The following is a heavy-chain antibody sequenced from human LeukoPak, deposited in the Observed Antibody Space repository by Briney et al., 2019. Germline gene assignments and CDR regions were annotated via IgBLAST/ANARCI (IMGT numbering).Heavy chain of an antibody. V-gene: IGHV1-18*04. CDR3: AKDLYSSGWYNWFDP. CDR1: GYTFTGYY. Sequence: GASVKVSCKASGYTFTGYYMHWVRQAPGQGLEWMGWISAYNGNTNYAQKLQGRVTMTTDTSTSTAYMELRSLRSDDTAVYYCAKDLYSSGWYNWFDPWGQGTLVTVSS. CDR2: ISAYNGNT. D-gene: IGHD6-19*01. J-gene: IGHJ5*02.